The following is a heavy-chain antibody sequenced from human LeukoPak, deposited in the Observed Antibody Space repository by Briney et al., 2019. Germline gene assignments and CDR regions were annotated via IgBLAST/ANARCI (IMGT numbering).Heavy chain of an antibody. CDR1: GLTFSSYS. CDR3: ARDLGRYYDSSGYRPFDY. J-gene: IGHJ4*02. D-gene: IGHD3-22*01. V-gene: IGHV3-21*01. CDR2: ISSSSSYI. Sequence: PGGSLRLSCAASGLTFSSYSMNWVRQAPGKGLEWVSSISSSSSYIYYADSVKGRFTISRDNAKNSLYLQMNSLRAEDTAVYYCARDLGRYYDSSGYRPFDYWGKGTLVTVSS.